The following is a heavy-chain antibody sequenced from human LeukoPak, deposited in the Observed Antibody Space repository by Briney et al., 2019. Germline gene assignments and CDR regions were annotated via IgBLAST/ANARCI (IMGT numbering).Heavy chain of an antibody. D-gene: IGHD5-18*01. CDR1: GDSVSSYY. CDR2: IYNSGST. V-gene: IGHV4-59*08. J-gene: IGHJ4*02. Sequence: SETLSLTCTVSGDSVSSYYWSWIRQPPGKGLEWIGYIYNSGSTWYNPSLKSRVTISVDTSKNQFSLKLSSVTAADTAVYYCARHRYSSGWVDYWGQGTLVTVSS. CDR3: ARHRYSSGWVDY.